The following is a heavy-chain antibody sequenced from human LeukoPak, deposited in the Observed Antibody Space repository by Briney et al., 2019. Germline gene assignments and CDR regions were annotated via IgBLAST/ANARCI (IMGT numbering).Heavy chain of an antibody. J-gene: IGHJ4*02. CDR1: GFTFSSYA. D-gene: IGHD2-15*01. V-gene: IGHV3-23*01. CDR2: ISGSGGST. Sequence: GGSLRLSCAASGFTFSSYAMSWVRQAPGKGLEWVSAISGSGGSTYYADSVKGRFTISRDNSKNTLYLQMNGLRAEDTAVYYCAKDLEVVAVATSQDYWGQGTLVTVSS. CDR3: AKDLEVVAVATSQDY.